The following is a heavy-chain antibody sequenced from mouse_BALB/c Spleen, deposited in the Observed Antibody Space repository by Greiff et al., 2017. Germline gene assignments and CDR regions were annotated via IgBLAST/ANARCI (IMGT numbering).Heavy chain of an antibody. CDR3: ARKGVRLYAMDY. CDR1: GYTFSSYW. Sequence: VQLQQSGAELMKPGASVKISCKATGYTFSSYWIEWVKQRPGHGLEWIGEILPGSGSTNYNEKFKGKATFTADTSSNTAYMQLSSLTSEDSAVYYCARKGVRLYAMDYWGQGTSVTVSS. V-gene: IGHV1-9*01. J-gene: IGHJ4*01. CDR2: ILPGSGST. D-gene: IGHD1-2*01.